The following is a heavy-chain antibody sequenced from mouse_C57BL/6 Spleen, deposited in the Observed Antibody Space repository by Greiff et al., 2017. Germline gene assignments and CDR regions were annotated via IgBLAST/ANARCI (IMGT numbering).Heavy chain of an antibody. V-gene: IGHV8-8*01. J-gene: IGHJ1*03. CDR2: IWWDDDK. CDR1: GFSLSTSGMG. D-gene: IGHD2-5*01. Sequence: QVTLKVSGPGILQPSQTLSLTCSFSGFSLSTSGMGVGWIRQPSGKGLEWLAHIWWDDDKYYNPALKSRLTISKDTSKNQVFLKIGKVDTADTAKYYCARIYSNYGYFDVWGTGTTVTVSS. CDR3: ARIYSNYGYFDV.